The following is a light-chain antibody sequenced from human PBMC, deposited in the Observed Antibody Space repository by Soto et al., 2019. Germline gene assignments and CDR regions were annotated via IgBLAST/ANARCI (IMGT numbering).Light chain of an antibody. CDR1: QSISSY. CDR3: QRYDSDPFT. J-gene: IGKJ4*01. CDR2: AAS. V-gene: IGKV1-39*01. Sequence: DIQMTQSPSSLSASVGDRVTITCRASQSISSYLNWYQQKPGKAPKLLIYAASSLQSGVPSRFSGSGSGTDFTLAISNVQPEDVATYYCQRYDSDPFTFGGGTKVDIK.